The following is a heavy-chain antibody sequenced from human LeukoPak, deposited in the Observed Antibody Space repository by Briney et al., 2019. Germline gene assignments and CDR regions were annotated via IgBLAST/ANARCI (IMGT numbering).Heavy chain of an antibody. CDR1: GFTFSSYS. CDR2: ISSSSSYI. J-gene: IGHJ4*02. D-gene: IGHD2-8*01. V-gene: IGHV3-21*01. Sequence: GGSLRLSCAASGFTFSSYSMNWVRQAPGKGLEWVSSISSSSSYIYYADSVKGRFTISRDNAKNSLYLQMNSLRAEDTAVYYCAREFKYCTNGVCYDGQYFDYWGQGTLVTVSS. CDR3: AREFKYCTNGVCYDGQYFDY.